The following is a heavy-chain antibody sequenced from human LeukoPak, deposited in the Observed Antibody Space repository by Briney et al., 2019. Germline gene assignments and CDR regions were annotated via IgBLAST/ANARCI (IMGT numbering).Heavy chain of an antibody. CDR2: INESGST. V-gene: IGHV4-34*01. CDR3: ARASAYSISSGVNL. Sequence: SETLSLTCAVYGVSFSGYYWNLTRQPPGMGLEWIGEINESGSTNYNPSLKSRVTISVDTPKRQFSLKLSSVTAADTAVYYCARASAYSISSGVNLWGQGTLVTVSS. CDR1: GVSFSGYY. J-gene: IGHJ5*02. D-gene: IGHD6-6*01.